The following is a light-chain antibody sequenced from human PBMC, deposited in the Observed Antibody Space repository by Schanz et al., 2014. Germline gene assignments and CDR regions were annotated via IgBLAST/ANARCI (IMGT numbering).Light chain of an antibody. CDR1: SSDVGGYDF. CDR3: SSYAGSNHYV. CDR2: DVS. V-gene: IGLV2-14*01. J-gene: IGLJ1*01. Sequence: QSALTQPASVSGSPGQSITISCTGTSSDVGGYDFVSWYQQHPGKAPKLMIYDVSARPSGVSNRFSGSKSGNTASLTISGLQAEDEADYYCSSYAGSNHYVFGTGTKLTVL.